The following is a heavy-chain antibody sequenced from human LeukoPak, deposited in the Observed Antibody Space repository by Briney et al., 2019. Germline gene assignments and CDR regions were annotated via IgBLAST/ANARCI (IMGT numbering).Heavy chain of an antibody. CDR1: GGSISSYY. CDR3: ARTGDYSRSTGGWFDP. V-gene: IGHV4-59*01. CDR2: IYYSGRT. D-gene: IGHD4-11*01. J-gene: IGHJ5*02. Sequence: SETLSLTCAVSGGSISSYYWSWIRQPPGKGLEWIGYIYYSGRTSYSPSLKSRVTISVDTSKTQFSLRLTSVTTADTAVYFCARTGDYSRSTGGWFDPWGQGTLVTVSS.